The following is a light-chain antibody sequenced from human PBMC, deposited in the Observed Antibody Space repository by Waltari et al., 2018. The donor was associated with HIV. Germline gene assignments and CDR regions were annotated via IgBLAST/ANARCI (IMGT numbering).Light chain of an antibody. Sequence: EIVLTQSPGTLTLSPGDRATLSCRAGQSVSSYLAWYQQKPGQAPRHRIYGASSRATGIPARVSGSGAGTDFTLTISSLEPGDVGVYDCHQRSNWPSTFGQGTRLEMK. CDR1: QSVSSY. CDR3: HQRSNWPST. V-gene: IGKV3-11*01. J-gene: IGKJ5*01. CDR2: GAS.